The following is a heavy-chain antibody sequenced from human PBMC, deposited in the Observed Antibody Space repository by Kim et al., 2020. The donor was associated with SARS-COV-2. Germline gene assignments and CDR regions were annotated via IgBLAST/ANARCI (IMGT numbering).Heavy chain of an antibody. CDR3: ARGEPGYSGYEIDY. CDR2: IIPIFGTA. CDR1: GGTFSSYA. J-gene: IGHJ4*02. V-gene: IGHV1-69*13. Sequence: SVKVSCKASGGTFSSYAISWVRQAPGQGLEWMGGIIPIFGTANYEQKFQGRVTITADESTSTAYMELSSLRSEDTAVYYCARGEPGYSGYEIDYWGQGTLVTVSS. D-gene: IGHD5-12*01.